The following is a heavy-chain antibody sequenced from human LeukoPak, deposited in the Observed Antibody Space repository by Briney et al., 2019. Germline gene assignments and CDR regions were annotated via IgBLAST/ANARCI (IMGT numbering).Heavy chain of an antibody. V-gene: IGHV4-59*08. D-gene: IGHD2/OR15-2a*01. Sequence: SETLSLTCTVSGGSISSYYWSWIRQPPGKGLEWIAYISDIWSINYNPSLKSRVTISLDTSKNQFSLKLSSVTDADTAVYYCAGHHPRNTVDVWGQGTLVTVSS. CDR1: GGSISSYY. CDR3: AGHHPRNTVDV. CDR2: ISDIWSI. J-gene: IGHJ4*02.